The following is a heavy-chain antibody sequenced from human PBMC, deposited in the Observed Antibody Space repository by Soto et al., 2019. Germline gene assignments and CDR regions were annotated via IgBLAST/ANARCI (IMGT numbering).Heavy chain of an antibody. D-gene: IGHD2-2*01. CDR3: ARRIRTQYCSSTSCSFDY. V-gene: IGHV4-39*01. CDR1: GGSISSSSYY. J-gene: IGHJ4*02. CDR2: IYYSGST. Sequence: SETLSLTCTVSGGSISSSSYYWGWIRQPPGKGLEWIGSIYYSGSTYYKPSLKSRVTISVDTSKNQFSLKLSSVTAADTALYYFARRIRTQYCSSTSCSFDYWGQGTLVTVSS.